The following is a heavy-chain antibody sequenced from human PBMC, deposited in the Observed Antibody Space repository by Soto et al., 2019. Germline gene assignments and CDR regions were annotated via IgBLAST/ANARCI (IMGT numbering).Heavy chain of an antibody. Sequence: SETLSLTCTVSGGSISSGGYYWSWIRQHPGKGLEWIGYIYYSGSTYYNPSLKSRVTISVDTSKNQFSLKLSSVTAADTAVYYCAVLVTEYSSSLNWFDPWGQGTLVTISS. CDR1: GGSISSGGYY. V-gene: IGHV4-31*03. J-gene: IGHJ5*02. CDR2: IYYSGST. D-gene: IGHD6-13*01. CDR3: AVLVTEYSSSLNWFDP.